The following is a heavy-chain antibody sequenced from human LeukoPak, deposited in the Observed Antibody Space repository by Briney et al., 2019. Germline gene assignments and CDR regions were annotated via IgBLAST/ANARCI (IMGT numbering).Heavy chain of an antibody. CDR2: INAGNGNT. Sequence: GASVKVSCKASGYTFTSYAMHWVRQAPGQRLEWMGWINAGNGNTKYSQKFQGRVIITRDTSASTAYMELSSLRSEDTAVYYCAEGYGDYPDYGMDVWGQGTTVTVSS. D-gene: IGHD4-17*01. CDR1: GYTFTSYA. J-gene: IGHJ6*02. CDR3: AEGYGDYPDYGMDV. V-gene: IGHV1-3*01.